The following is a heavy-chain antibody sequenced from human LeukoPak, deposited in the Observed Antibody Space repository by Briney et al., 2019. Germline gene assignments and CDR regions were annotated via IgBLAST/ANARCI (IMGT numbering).Heavy chain of an antibody. V-gene: IGHV3-21*01. J-gene: IGHJ4*02. CDR2: ISSSSSYI. Sequence: GGSLRLSCAASGFTSSSYSMNWVRQAPGKGLEWVSSISSSSSYIYYADSVKGRFTISRDNAKNSLYLQMNSLRAEDTAVYYCAREWAYDILTGYSEGLDYWGQGTLVTVSS. CDR3: AREWAYDILTGYSEGLDY. D-gene: IGHD3-9*01. CDR1: GFTSSSYS.